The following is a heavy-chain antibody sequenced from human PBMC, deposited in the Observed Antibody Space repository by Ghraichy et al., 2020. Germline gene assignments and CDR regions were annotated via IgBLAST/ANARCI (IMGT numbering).Heavy chain of an antibody. V-gene: IGHV1-18*01. J-gene: IGHJ3*02. CDR3: ARDRPREDIVLMVYAIEAFDI. Sequence: ASVKVSCKAFGYTFTSYGISWVRQAPGQGLEWMGWISAYNGNTNYAQKLQGRVTMTTDTSTSTAYMELRSLRSDDTAVYYCARDRPREDIVLMVYAIEAFDIWGQGTMVTVSS. D-gene: IGHD2-8*01. CDR1: GYTFTSYG. CDR2: ISAYNGNT.